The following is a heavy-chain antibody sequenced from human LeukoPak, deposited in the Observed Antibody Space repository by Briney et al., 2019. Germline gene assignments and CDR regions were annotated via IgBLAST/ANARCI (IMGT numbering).Heavy chain of an antibody. J-gene: IGHJ6*02. CDR2: IWYDGSNK. CDR3: ARGYSSSWFYYYYGMDV. CDR1: GFTFSSYG. D-gene: IGHD6-13*01. Sequence: GGSLRLPCAASGFTFSSYGMHWVRQAPGKGLEWVAVIWYDGSNKYYADSVKGRFTISRGNSKNTLYLQMNSLRAEDTAVYYCARGYSSSWFYYYYGMDVWGQGTTVTVSS. V-gene: IGHV3-33*01.